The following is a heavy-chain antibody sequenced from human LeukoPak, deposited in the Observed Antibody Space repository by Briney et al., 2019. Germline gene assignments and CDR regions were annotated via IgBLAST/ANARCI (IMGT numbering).Heavy chain of an antibody. CDR1: GFTFSSYW. CDR2: IDTDGSST. D-gene: IGHD1-1*01. V-gene: IGHV3-74*01. Sequence: GGSLRLSCAASGFTFSSYWMHWARQAPGKGLVWVSRIDTDGSSTTYADSVKGRFTISRDNAKNTLYLQMNSLRAEDTAIYYCTRGGTTFDYWGQGTLVSVSS. J-gene: IGHJ4*02. CDR3: TRGGTTFDY.